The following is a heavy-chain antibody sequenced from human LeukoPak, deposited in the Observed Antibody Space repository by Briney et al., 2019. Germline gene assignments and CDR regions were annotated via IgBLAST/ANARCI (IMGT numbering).Heavy chain of an antibody. D-gene: IGHD6-13*01. V-gene: IGHV5-51*01. CDR3: ARLSSSSWPNFDY. Sequence: GASLKISCKGFGYRFTSYWIGWVRQMPGKGLEWMGIIYPGDSDTRYSPSFQGQVTISADKSISTAYLQWSSLKASDTAMYYCARLSSSSWPNFDYWGQGTLVTVSS. CDR2: IYPGDSDT. CDR1: GYRFTSYW. J-gene: IGHJ4*02.